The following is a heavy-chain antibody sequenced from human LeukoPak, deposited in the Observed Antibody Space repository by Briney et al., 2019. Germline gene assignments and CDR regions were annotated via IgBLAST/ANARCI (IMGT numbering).Heavy chain of an antibody. CDR2: IIPIFGTA. CDR1: GGTFSSYA. Sequence: SVKVSCKASGGTFSSYAISWVRQAPGQGLEWMGRIIPIFGTANYAQKLQGRVTMTTDTSTSTAYMELRSLRSDDTAVYYCARNLYSSGWWYFDHWGQGTLVTVSS. CDR3: ARNLYSSGWWYFDH. J-gene: IGHJ4*02. D-gene: IGHD6-19*01. V-gene: IGHV1-69*05.